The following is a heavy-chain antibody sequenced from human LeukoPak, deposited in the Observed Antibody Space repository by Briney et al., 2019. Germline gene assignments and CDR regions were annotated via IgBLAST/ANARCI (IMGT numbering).Heavy chain of an antibody. V-gene: IGHV4-34*01. CDR3: ASPGSGYHFWS. J-gene: IGHJ4*02. CDR2: INHSGST. Sequence: SETLSLTCAVYGGSFSGYYWSWIRQPPGKGLEWIGEINHSGSTNYNPSLKSRVTISVDTSKNQFSLKLSSVTAADTAVYYCASPGSGYHFWSWGQGTLVTVSS. CDR1: GGSFSGYY. D-gene: IGHD3-22*01.